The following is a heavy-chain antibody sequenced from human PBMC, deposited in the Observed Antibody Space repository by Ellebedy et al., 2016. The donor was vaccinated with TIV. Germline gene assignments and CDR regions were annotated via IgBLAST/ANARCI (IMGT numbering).Heavy chain of an antibody. D-gene: IGHD3-9*01. V-gene: IGHV3-30*03. CDR3: ARDTSRNYDILTGYYTPYYYGMDV. J-gene: IGHJ6*02. CDR1: GFLFNQYG. CDR2: IANDGRNK. Sequence: GGSLRLSXAASGFLFNQYGMHWVRQAPGKGLEWVAVIANDGRNKYYGDSVKGRFTISRDNSKNSLYLQMNSLRAEDTAGYYCARDTSRNYDILTGYYTPYYYGMDVWGQGTTVTVSS.